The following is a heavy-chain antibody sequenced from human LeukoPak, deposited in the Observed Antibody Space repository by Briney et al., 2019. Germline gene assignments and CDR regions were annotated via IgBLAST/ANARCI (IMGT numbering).Heavy chain of an antibody. CDR2: ISGSGGST. CDR3: AKGRAGIDY. V-gene: IGHV3-23*01. D-gene: IGHD6-19*01. CDR1: GFTFSSHA. Sequence: GGSLRLSCAASGFTFSSHAMSWVRQAPGKGLEWVSGISGSGGSTYYADSVKGRFTTSRDNSKNMLYVQMNSLRAEDTAVYYCAKGRAGIDYWGQGTLVIVSS. J-gene: IGHJ4*02.